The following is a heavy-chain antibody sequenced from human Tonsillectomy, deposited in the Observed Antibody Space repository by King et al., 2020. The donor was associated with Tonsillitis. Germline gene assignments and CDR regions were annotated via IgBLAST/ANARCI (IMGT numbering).Heavy chain of an antibody. V-gene: IGHV3-53*01. J-gene: IGHJ6*02. Sequence: EVQLVESGGGLIQPGGSLRLSCAASGFTVSSNYMNWVRQAPGKGLEWVSVIYSGFSTYYADSVKGRFTISRDNSKNTLYLQMNSLRAEDTAVYYFARGFDWLSKRYYGMDVWGQGTTVTVSS. CDR3: ARGFDWLSKRYYGMDV. CDR2: IYSGFST. D-gene: IGHD3-9*01. CDR1: GFTVSSNY.